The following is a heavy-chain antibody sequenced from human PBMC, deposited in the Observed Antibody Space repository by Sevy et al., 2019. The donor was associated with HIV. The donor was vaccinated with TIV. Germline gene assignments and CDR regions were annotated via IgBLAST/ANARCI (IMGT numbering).Heavy chain of an antibody. CDR2: IYIDGRT. V-gene: IGHV3-53*01. D-gene: IGHD2-15*01. CDR1: GFSVSSNY. Sequence: GGSLRLSCVVSGFSVSSNYMSWVRQAPGKGLEWVSNIYIDGRTYLADSVRGRFTISRDTSKNTVYLEMKSLRAEDTAVYYCTREDIVLGEDNYYGMDVWGHGTTVTVSS. J-gene: IGHJ6*02. CDR3: TREDIVLGEDNYYGMDV.